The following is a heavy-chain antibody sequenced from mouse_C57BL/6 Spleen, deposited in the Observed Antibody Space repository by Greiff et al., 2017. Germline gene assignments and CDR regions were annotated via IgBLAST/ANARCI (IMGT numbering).Heavy chain of an antibody. J-gene: IGHJ4*01. CDR2: INPSSGYT. CDR3: ARRTAQATYAMDY. D-gene: IGHD3-2*02. CDR1: GYTFTSYW. V-gene: IGHV1-7*01. Sequence: QVQLQQSGAELAKPGASVKLSCKASGYTFTSYWMHWVKQRPGQGLEWIGYINPSSGYTKYNQKFKDKSTLTADKSSSTAYMQLSSLTYEDSAVYYCARRTAQATYAMDYWGQGTSVTVSS.